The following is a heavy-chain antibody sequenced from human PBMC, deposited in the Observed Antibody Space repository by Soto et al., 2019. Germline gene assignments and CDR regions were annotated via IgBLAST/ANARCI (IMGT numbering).Heavy chain of an antibody. Sequence: AGSLRLSCAASGFTFSGSAMHWVRQASGKGLEWVGRIRSKANSYATAYAASVKGRFTISRDDSKNTAYLQMNSLKTEDTAVYYCNRHVPTDYYYGMDVWGQGTTVTVSS. CDR1: GFTFSGSA. J-gene: IGHJ6*02. CDR2: IRSKANSYAT. CDR3: NRHVPTDYYYGMDV. V-gene: IGHV3-73*01.